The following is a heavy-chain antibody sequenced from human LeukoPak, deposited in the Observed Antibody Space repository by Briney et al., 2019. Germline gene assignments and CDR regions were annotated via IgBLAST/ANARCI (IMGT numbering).Heavy chain of an antibody. D-gene: IGHD3-16*01. CDR1: GFSLSTGGVG. CDR2: IYWDDDE. V-gene: IGHV2-5*02. Sequence: SGPTLVNPTQTLTLTFTFSGFSLSTGGVGVGWIRQPPGKALEWLALIYWDDDERFSPSLKSRLTITKDTSKNQVVLTMTNMDPVDTGTYFCIRRLGSDATIDYWGQGTLVTVSS. J-gene: IGHJ4*02. CDR3: IRRLGSDATIDY.